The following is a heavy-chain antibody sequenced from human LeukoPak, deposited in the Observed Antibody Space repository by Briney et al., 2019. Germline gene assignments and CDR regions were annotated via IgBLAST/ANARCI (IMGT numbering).Heavy chain of an antibody. CDR3: AREVVAAIGSFDY. J-gene: IGHJ4*02. CDR1: DASISSYY. V-gene: IGHV4-59*01. Sequence: SETLSLTCIVSDASISSYYWSWIRQPPGKGLEWIGYIYYSGSTNYNPSLKSRVIISVDTSKNHFSLKLSSVTAADTAVYYCAREVVAAIGSFDYWGQGTLVTVSS. D-gene: IGHD2-15*01. CDR2: IYYSGST.